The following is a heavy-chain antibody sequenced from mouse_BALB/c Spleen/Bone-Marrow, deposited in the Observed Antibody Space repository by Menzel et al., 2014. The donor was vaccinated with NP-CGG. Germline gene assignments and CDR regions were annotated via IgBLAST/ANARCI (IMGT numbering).Heavy chain of an antibody. CDR3: TRYDLTTRAFAY. CDR2: IHLPDSES. D-gene: IGHD3-3*01. Sequence: VQLQQSGAELVRPGASVKLSCKASGYSFTSYWMNWVKQRPGQGLEWIGMIHLPDSESRLNQKFKDKPTLTVDKSSSTAYMQLSSPTSEDSAVYYCTRYDLTTRAFAYWGQGTLVTVSA. V-gene: IGHV1-61*01. CDR1: GYSFTSYW. J-gene: IGHJ3*01.